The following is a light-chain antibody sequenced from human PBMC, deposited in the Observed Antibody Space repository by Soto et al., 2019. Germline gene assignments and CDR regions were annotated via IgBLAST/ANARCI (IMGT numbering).Light chain of an antibody. CDR2: GSS. J-gene: IGKJ5*01. Sequence: IELTQSTATLSVSPGERATLSCRATETISTNLAWFQRKPGQPPRLLIYGSSTRATGVPDRFSGSGSGTEFTLIISSLQSEDVALYYCQQKGNWPPAITFGQGTRLEIK. CDR3: QQKGNWPPAIT. CDR1: ETISTN. V-gene: IGKV3-15*01.